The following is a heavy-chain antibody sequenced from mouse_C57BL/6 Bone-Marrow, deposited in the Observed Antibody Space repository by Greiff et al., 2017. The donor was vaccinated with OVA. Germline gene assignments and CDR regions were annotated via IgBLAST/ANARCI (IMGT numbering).Heavy chain of an antibody. J-gene: IGHJ1*03. CDR3: TRGDGSLHWYFDV. D-gene: IGHD1-1*01. CDR2: IYPGNSDT. Sequence: EVQLQQSGTVLARPGASVKMSCKTSGYTFTSYWMHWVKQRPGQGLEWIGAIYPGNSDTSYNQKFKGKAKLTAVTSASTAYMELSSLTNEDSAVYYCTRGDGSLHWYFDVWGTGTTVTVSS. V-gene: IGHV1-5*01. CDR1: GYTFTSYW.